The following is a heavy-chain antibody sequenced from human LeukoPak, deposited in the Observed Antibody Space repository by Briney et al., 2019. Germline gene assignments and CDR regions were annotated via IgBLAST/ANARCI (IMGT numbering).Heavy chain of an antibody. CDR2: ISYSGRT. V-gene: IGHV4-59*01. D-gene: IGHD3-10*01. Sequence: SETLSLTCTISVGSISTYYWGWIRQPPGKGLEWIGYISYSGRTTYTPSLESRVNISVDTSKNQFALRLSSVTAADTAVYYCTRITQGTVDYWGQGILVTVSS. CDR1: VGSISTYY. J-gene: IGHJ4*02. CDR3: TRITQGTVDY.